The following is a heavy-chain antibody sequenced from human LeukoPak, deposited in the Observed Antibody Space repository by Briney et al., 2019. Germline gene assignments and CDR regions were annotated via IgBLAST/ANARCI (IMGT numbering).Heavy chain of an antibody. J-gene: IGHJ4*02. Sequence: GGSLRLSCAASGFTFNKYWMHWVRQAPGKGLVWVSRINGDGTITSYADSVKGGFTISRDNAKNPLYLQMSSLRAEDTAVYYCATGNYYDSRGYYTFGHWGQGTLVTVSS. CDR2: INGDGTIT. CDR1: GFTFNKYW. D-gene: IGHD3-22*01. V-gene: IGHV3-74*01. CDR3: ATGNYYDSRGYYTFGH.